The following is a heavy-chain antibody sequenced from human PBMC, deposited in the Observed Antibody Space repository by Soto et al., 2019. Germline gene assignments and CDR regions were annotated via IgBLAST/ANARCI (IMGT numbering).Heavy chain of an antibody. CDR2: IYWDDVK. CDR3: AHSKTGPGPFDY. J-gene: IGHJ4*02. D-gene: IGHD3-9*01. Sequence: SGPTLVNPTQTLTLTCALSGFSLSTGGVGVGWIRQSPGKALEWLAVIYWDDVKHYSPSLERRLTITKDTSESEVVLTMTNMDPVGTATYYCAHSKTGPGPFDYWGQGTLVTVSS. V-gene: IGHV2-5*02. CDR1: GFSLSTGGVG.